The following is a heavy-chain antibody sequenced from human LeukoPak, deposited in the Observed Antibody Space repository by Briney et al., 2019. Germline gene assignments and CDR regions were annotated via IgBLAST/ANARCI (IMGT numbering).Heavy chain of an antibody. D-gene: IGHD3-22*01. V-gene: IGHV4-34*01. J-gene: IGHJ4*02. Sequence: SETLSLTCAVSGGSFSSYYWNWIRQPPGKGLEWIGEINHSGSSNYNPSLKSRVTISVDTSKNQFSLKVSSVTAADTAVYYCASASGYFSDYWGQGTLVTVSS. CDR2: INHSGSS. CDR1: GGSFSSYY. CDR3: ASASGYFSDY.